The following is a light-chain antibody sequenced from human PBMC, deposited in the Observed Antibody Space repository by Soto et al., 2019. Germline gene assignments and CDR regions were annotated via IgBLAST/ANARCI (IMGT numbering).Light chain of an antibody. CDR2: AAS. CDR3: QQSYSTPWT. Sequence: DIQMTQSPSSLSASVGDRVTITCRASQSISSYLNWYQQKPGKAPKLLIYAASSLQSGVPSRFSGSGSGTDFTLTISSLQPEDWATYYCQQSYSTPWTFGQGTKVEIK. V-gene: IGKV1-39*01. J-gene: IGKJ1*01. CDR1: QSISSY.